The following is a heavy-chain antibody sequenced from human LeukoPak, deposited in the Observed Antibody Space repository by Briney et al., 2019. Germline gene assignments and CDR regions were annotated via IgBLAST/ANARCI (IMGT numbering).Heavy chain of an antibody. J-gene: IGHJ4*02. CDR2: IKQDGSEK. V-gene: IGHV3-7*01. Sequence: PGGSLRLSCAASGFTFSNYWMSWVRLAPGKGLEWVANIKQDGSEKYYVDSVKGRFTISRDNAENSLYLQMNSLRAEDTAVYYCARESGGTYSVNYWGQGTLVTVSS. CDR1: GFTFSNYW. CDR3: ARESGGTYSVNY. D-gene: IGHD2-15*01.